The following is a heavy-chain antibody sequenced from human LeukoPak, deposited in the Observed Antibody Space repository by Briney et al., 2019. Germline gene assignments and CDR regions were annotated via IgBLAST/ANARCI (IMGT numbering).Heavy chain of an antibody. CDR1: GYSISSGYY. D-gene: IGHD5-12*01. Sequence: PSETLSLTCTVSGYSISSGYYWGWIRQPPGKGLEWIGSIYHSGSTYYNPSLKSRVTISVDTSKNQFSLKLSSVTAADTAVYYCARESGYSGYDYGYWGQGTLVTVSS. CDR3: ARESGYSGYDYGY. CDR2: IYHSGST. V-gene: IGHV4-38-2*02. J-gene: IGHJ4*02.